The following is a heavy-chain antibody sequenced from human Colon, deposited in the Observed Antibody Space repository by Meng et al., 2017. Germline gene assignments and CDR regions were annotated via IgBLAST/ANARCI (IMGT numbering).Heavy chain of an antibody. CDR3: ARDHAPFDYGLSRPGLDP. CDR2: IRGSGST. D-gene: IGHD4/OR15-4a*01. J-gene: IGHJ5*02. CDR1: GGSISDYY. V-gene: IGHV4-4*07. Sequence: QVQLQESGPGLVKPSETLSLTCNVPGGSISDYYWNWIRQPVGKGLEWIGRIRGSGSTNFNPSLKSRVTMSVDTSKNQFSLKLYSVTAADTAVYFCARDHAPFDYGLSRPGLDPWGQGTLVTVSS.